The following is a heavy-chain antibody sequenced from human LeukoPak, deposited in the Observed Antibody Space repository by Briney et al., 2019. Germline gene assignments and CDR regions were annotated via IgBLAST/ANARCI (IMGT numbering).Heavy chain of an antibody. CDR2: IKPDGSQT. V-gene: IGHV3-7*03. CDR3: VRSIDA. Sequence: GGSLRLSCVASGFPFSSYWMNWVRQAPGKGLEWVGNIKPDGSQTYYVDSVKGRFTISRDNAKNSVSLQLNSLRAEDTAVYFCVRSIDAWGQGTLVTVSS. CDR1: GFPFSSYW. D-gene: IGHD3-3*01. J-gene: IGHJ5*02.